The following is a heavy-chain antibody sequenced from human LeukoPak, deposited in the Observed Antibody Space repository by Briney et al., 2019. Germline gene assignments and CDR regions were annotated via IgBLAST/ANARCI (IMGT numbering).Heavy chain of an antibody. CDR3: GTLARYAFDI. V-gene: IGHV3-53*01. J-gene: IGHJ3*02. CDR2: IYSGGST. CDR1: GLTVSSKD. D-gene: IGHD5-12*01. Sequence: PGGSLRLSCAASGLTVSSKDMSWVRQAPGKGLEWVSVIYSGGSTYYADSVKGRFTISRDNSKNTLYLQMNSLRAEDTAVYYCGTLARYAFDIWGQGTMVTVSS.